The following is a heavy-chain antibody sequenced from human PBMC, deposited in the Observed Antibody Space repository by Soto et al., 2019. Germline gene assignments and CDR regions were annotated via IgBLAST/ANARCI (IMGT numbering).Heavy chain of an antibody. Sequence: EVQLVESGGGLVQPGGSLRLSCTASGFTVSSNYMNWVRQAPGKGLEWVSVIYSGGSTYYADSVKGRFTISRDNSKNTLDLQMNSLRTDDSAVYYCARDFYGFWSGTLDYWGQGTLVTVSS. CDR1: GFTVSSNY. D-gene: IGHD3-3*01. CDR3: ARDFYGFWSGTLDY. J-gene: IGHJ4*02. CDR2: IYSGGST. V-gene: IGHV3-66*01.